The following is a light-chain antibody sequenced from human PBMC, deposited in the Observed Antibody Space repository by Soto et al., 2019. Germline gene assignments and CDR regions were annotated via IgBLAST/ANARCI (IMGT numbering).Light chain of an antibody. CDR1: QSISISY. Sequence: EIVLTQSPGTLSLSPGERATLSCRASQSISISYLAWYQQKPGQAPRLLIYDASNRATGIPARFSGSGSGTDFTLSISSLEPEDFAVYYCQQRTNWSPITFGQGTRLEI. CDR3: QQRTNWSPIT. J-gene: IGKJ5*01. CDR2: DAS. V-gene: IGKV3D-20*02.